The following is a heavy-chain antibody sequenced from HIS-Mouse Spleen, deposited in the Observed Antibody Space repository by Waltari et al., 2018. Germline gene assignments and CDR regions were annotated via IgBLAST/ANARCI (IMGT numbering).Heavy chain of an antibody. CDR3: AKDPVGYSSSSYFDY. CDR2: IWYDGSNK. D-gene: IGHD6-6*01. V-gene: IGHV3-33*06. CDR1: SSYG. Sequence: SSYGMHWVRQAPGKGLEWVAVIWYDGSNKYYADSVKGRFTISRDNSKNTLYLQMNSLRAEDTAVYYCAKDPVGYSSSSYFDYWGQGTLVTVAS. J-gene: IGHJ4*02.